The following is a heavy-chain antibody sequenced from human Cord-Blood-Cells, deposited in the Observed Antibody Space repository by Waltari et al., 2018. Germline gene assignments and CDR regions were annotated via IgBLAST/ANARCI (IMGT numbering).Heavy chain of an antibody. Sequence: EVQLVESGGVVVQPGGSMRLSCAASGFTFDDYAMHWVRQAPGKGLEWVSLISVDGGSTYYADSVNGRFTISRDNIKNSLYLQMNSLRAEDTALYYCAKGAAAGNWFDPWGQGTLVTVSS. CDR1: GFTFDDYA. CDR2: ISVDGGST. V-gene: IGHV3-43D*03. D-gene: IGHD6-13*01. CDR3: AKGAAAGNWFDP. J-gene: IGHJ5*02.